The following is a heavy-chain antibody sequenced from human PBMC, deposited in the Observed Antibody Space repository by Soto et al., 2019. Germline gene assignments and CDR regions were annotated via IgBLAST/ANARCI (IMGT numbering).Heavy chain of an antibody. J-gene: IGHJ4*02. CDR2: IIPIVNKP. D-gene: IGHD3-10*01. CDR3: SRAYGSGSYRHFDS. CDR1: GGTFSSYT. Sequence: QVQLVQSGAEVKKPGSSVKVSCKASGGTFSSYTFNWVRQAPGQGLEWMGRIIPIVNKPNYAQKFQGRVTMTEDKTTTEPDVEVRSLRSKATAVYDCSRAYGSGSYRHFDSWGQGTLVTVSS. V-gene: IGHV1-69*08.